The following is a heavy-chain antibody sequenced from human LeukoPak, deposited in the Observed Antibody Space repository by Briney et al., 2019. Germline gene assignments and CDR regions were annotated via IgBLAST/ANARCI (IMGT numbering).Heavy chain of an antibody. V-gene: IGHV3-23*01. Sequence: GGSLRLSCAASGFSLRSFAMRWVRQAPGKGLEWVSASSGDGGNTDYANSVKGRFTISRDNSKNTIYLQMNSLRADDTAVYYCAKQGRNDFVDSWGQGTLVTVSS. CDR1: GFSLRSFA. CDR2: SSGDGGNT. J-gene: IGHJ4*02. D-gene: IGHD3-3*01. CDR3: AKQGRNDFVDS.